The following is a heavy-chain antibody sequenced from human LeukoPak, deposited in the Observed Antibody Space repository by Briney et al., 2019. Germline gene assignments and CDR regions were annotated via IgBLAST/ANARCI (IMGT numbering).Heavy chain of an antibody. CDR3: ARDPPIVATIWDYYGMDV. D-gene: IGHD5-12*01. CDR2: IYTSGST. Sequence: PSETLSLTCTVSGGSISSYYWGWIRQPAGKGLEWIGRIYTSGSTNYNPSLKSRVTMSVDTSKNQFSLKLSSVTAADTAVYYCARDPPIVATIWDYYGMDVWGQGTTVTVSS. V-gene: IGHV4-4*07. CDR1: GGSISSYY. J-gene: IGHJ6*02.